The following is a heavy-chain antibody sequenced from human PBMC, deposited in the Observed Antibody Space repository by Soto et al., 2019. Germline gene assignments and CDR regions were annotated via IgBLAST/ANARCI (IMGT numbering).Heavy chain of an antibody. CDR3: ASIYYYDSSGSNAFDI. D-gene: IGHD3-22*01. J-gene: IGHJ3*02. CDR1: GGSISSYY. Sequence: SETLSLTCTVSGGSISSYYWSWIRQPPGKGLEWIGYIYYSGSTNYNPSLKSRVTISVDTSKNQFSLKLSSVTAADTAVYCCASIYYYDSSGSNAFDIWGQGTMVTVSS. V-gene: IGHV4-59*01. CDR2: IYYSGST.